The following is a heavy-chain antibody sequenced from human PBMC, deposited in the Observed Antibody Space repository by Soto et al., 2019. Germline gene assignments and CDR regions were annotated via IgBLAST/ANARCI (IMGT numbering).Heavy chain of an antibody. CDR3: SRVGTGGRFRYFDR. J-gene: IGHJ2*01. V-gene: IGHV4-61*01. D-gene: IGHD1-1*01. CDR1: GGSVSSGSYY. Sequence: QVQLQESGPGLVKPSATLSLTCTVSGGSVSSGSYYWSWIRLPPGKGLEWIGYIYYCGSTISNPSRKRRGTRSVDTSKNQFCLKKRSVTTTDTGVYYCSRVGTGGRFRYFDRWGRGTVRTVAS. CDR2: IYYCGST.